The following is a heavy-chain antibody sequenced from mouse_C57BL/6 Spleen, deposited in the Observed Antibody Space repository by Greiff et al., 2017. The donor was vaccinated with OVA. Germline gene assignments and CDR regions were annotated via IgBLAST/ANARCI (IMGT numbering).Heavy chain of an antibody. CDR1: GFTFTDYY. J-gene: IGHJ4*01. CDR3: ARDGYYGGAMDY. V-gene: IGHV7-3*01. Sequence: DVKLVESGGGLVQPGGSLSLSCAASGFTFTDYYMSWVRQPPGKALEWLGFIRNKANGYTTEYSASVKGRFTISRDNSQSILYLQMNARRAEDSATYYCARDGYYGGAMDYWGQGTSVTVSS. D-gene: IGHD1-1*01. CDR2: IRNKANGYTT.